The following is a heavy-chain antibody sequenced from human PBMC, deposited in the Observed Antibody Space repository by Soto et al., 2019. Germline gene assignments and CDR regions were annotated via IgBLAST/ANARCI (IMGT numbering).Heavy chain of an antibody. D-gene: IGHD2-15*01. CDR3: AKDRGDIGDYCLDF. J-gene: IGHJ6*02. CDR2: VSGGGDTT. CDR1: GFSFSSYGFSSYA. V-gene: IGHV3-23*01. Sequence: EVQLLESGGGLVQPGGSLRLSCAASGFSFSSYGFSSYAMTWVRQAPGTGLEWVSIVSGGGDTTYYADSVKGRLTISRDNSRTTLYLYMVGLSAEYTAVYYCAKDRGDIGDYCLDFWGQGTAVTVSS.